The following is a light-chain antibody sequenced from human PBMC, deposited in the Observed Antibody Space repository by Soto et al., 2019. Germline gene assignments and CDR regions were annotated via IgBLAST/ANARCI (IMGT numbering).Light chain of an antibody. V-gene: IGLV4-69*01. CDR1: SGHSSYA. CDR3: QTWGTGIQAV. J-gene: IGLJ7*01. Sequence: QPVLTQSPSASASLGASVKLTRTLSSGHSSYAIAWHQQQPEKGPRYLMKLNSDGSHSKGDGIPDRFSGSSSGAERYLTISSLQSEDEADYYCQTWGTGIQAVFGGGTQLTVL. CDR2: LNSDGSH.